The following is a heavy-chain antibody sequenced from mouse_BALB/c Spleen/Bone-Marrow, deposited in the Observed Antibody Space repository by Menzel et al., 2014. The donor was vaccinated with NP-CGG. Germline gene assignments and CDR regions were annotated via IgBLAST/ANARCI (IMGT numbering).Heavy chain of an antibody. D-gene: IGHD1-1*01. Sequence: VQLKQSGPELVKPGASVKISCKASGYSFIGYFMNWVMQSHGKSLEWIGRINPYNGDTFYNQKFKGKATLTVDKSSSTAHMELRSLASEDSAVYYCARSGYYGSSYFDYWGQGTTLTVSS. CDR2: INPYNGDT. CDR3: ARSGYYGSSYFDY. V-gene: IGHV1-20*02. J-gene: IGHJ2*01. CDR1: GYSFIGYF.